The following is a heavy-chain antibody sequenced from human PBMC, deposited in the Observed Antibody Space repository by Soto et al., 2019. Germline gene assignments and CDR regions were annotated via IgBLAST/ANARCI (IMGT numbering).Heavy chain of an antibody. Sequence: QVQLVQSGAEVKKPGSSMKVSCKASGGTFSSYAISWVRQAPGQGLEWMGGIIPIFGTANYAQKFQGRVTITADESTSTAYMELSSLRSEDTAVYYCASYSGSYPRSEYYFDYWGQGTLVTVSS. CDR1: GGTFSSYA. J-gene: IGHJ4*02. D-gene: IGHD1-26*01. CDR3: ASYSGSYPRSEYYFDY. CDR2: IIPIFGTA. V-gene: IGHV1-69*12.